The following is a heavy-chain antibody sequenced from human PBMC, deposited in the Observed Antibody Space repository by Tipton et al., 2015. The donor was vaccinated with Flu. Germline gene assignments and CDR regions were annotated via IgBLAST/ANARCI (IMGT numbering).Heavy chain of an antibody. CDR2: IYYSGST. J-gene: IGHJ6*02. CDR1: GGSISSYY. Sequence: GSLRLSCTVSGGSISSYYWSWIRQPPGKGLEWIGYIYYSGSTNYNPSLKSRVTISVDTSKNQFSLKLSSVTAADTAVYYCARQVTHYYGSGSYYSYYYGMDVWGQGTTVTVSS. CDR3: ARQVTHYYGSGSYYSYYYGMDV. V-gene: IGHV4-59*08. D-gene: IGHD3-10*01.